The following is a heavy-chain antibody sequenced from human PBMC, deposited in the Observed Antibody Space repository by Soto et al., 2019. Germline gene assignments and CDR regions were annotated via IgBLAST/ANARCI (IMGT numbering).Heavy chain of an antibody. V-gene: IGHV3-23*01. J-gene: IGHJ4*02. CDR3: ANVLRYFDWLPLPGY. Sequence: GGSLRLSCAASGFSFGSYALSWVRQAPGKGLEWVSTISGSDGKTFYADSVKGRFSISRGTSQSTLYLQMNSLRADDTAMYYCANVLRYFDWLPLPGYWGQGTLVTVSS. CDR1: GFSFGSYA. D-gene: IGHD3-9*01. CDR2: ISGSDGKT.